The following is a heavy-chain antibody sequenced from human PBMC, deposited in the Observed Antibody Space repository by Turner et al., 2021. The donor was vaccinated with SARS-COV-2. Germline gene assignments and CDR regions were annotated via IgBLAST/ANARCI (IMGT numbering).Heavy chain of an antibody. CDR1: GLTFSGHA. D-gene: IGHD3-22*01. V-gene: IGHV3-23*01. J-gene: IGHJ4*02. Sequence: EVQLLGSGGGLVQPGGSLRLSCAAYGLTFSGHAMSWVRQAPGKGLGWVSAISGSGGSTSYADSVESRFTISRDDSKNTLYLQMISLLAEDTAVYYCSKADLVMIVVVITYFDYWGQGTLVTVSS. CDR3: SKADLVMIVVVITYFDY. CDR2: ISGSGGST.